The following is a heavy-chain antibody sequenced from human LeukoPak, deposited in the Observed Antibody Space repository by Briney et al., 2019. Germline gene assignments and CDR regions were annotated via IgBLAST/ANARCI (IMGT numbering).Heavy chain of an antibody. V-gene: IGHV3-21*01. CDR2: ISSSSSYI. CDR1: GFTFSSYS. D-gene: IGHD6-13*01. CDR3: ARNSSSWYYLYYYYYGMDV. Sequence: GGSLRLSCAASGFTFSSYSMNWVRQAPGKGLEWVSSISSSSSYIYYADSVKGRFTISRDNAKNSLYLQMNSLRAEDTAVYYCARNSSSWYYLYYYYYGMDVWGQGTTVTVSS. J-gene: IGHJ6*02.